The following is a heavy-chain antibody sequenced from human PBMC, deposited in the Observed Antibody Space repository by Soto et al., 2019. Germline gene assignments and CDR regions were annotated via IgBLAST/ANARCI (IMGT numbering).Heavy chain of an antibody. V-gene: IGHV1-69*08. CDR1: GGTFSSYT. J-gene: IGHJ6*03. D-gene: IGHD2-15*01. Sequence: QVQLVQSGAEVQKPGSSVKVSCKASGGTFSSYTISWVRQAPGQGLEWMGRIIPILGIANYAQKFQGRVTSTADKSTSTAYMELSSLRSEDTAVYYCARDPPAYCSGGSCQYYYYYYYMDVWGKGTTVTVSS. CDR2: IIPILGIA. CDR3: ARDPPAYCSGGSCQYYYYYYYMDV.